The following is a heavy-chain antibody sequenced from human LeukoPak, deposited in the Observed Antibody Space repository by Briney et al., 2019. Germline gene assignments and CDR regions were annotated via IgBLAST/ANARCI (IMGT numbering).Heavy chain of an antibody. D-gene: IGHD3-3*01. CDR2: IKYDGIDK. J-gene: IGHJ4*02. Sequence: GGSLRLSCAASGFIFTDYWMNWVRQAPGKGLEWVAMIKYDGIDKKYLDSVKGRFTISRDNAKNSLYLQMNSLRDEDSAAYYCARVYLERLTAGYFDHWGQGTWVTVSP. V-gene: IGHV3-7*04. CDR3: ARVYLERLTAGYFDH. CDR1: GFIFTDYW.